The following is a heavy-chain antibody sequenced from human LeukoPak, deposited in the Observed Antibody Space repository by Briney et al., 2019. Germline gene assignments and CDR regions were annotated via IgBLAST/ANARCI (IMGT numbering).Heavy chain of an antibody. J-gene: IGHJ4*02. Sequence: PGGSLRLSCAASGFTFSSYAMSWVRQAPGKGLEWVSAISGSGGSTYYADSVKGRFTISRDNSKNTLYLQMNSLRAEDTAVYYCAKGWNYGFWSGSLDYWGQGTLVTVSS. CDR3: AKGWNYGFWSGSLDY. V-gene: IGHV3-23*01. D-gene: IGHD3-3*01. CDR1: GFTFSSYA. CDR2: ISGSGGST.